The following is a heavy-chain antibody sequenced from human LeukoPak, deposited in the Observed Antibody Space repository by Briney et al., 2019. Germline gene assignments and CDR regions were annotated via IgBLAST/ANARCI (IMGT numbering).Heavy chain of an antibody. Sequence: ASVKVSCKASGYTFTGYYMHWVRQAPGQGLEWMGWINPNSGGTNYAQKFQGRVTMTRDTSISTAYMELSRLRSDDTAVYYCARVAAIRITGTAPSFDPWGQGTLVTVSS. CDR3: ARVAAIRITGTAPSFDP. J-gene: IGHJ5*02. D-gene: IGHD1-20*01. CDR1: GYTFTGYY. V-gene: IGHV1-2*02. CDR2: INPNSGGT.